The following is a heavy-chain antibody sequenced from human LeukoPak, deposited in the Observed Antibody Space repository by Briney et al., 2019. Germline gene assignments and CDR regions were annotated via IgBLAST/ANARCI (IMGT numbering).Heavy chain of an antibody. CDR3: ARDSGYCTTTNCFHPFAS. CDR1: GYTFTGYH. J-gene: IGHJ4*02. D-gene: IGHD2-2*01. V-gene: IGHV1-2*02. Sequence: ASVKVSCKASGYTFTGYHMHWVRQAPGQGLEGMGWIIPNSGATRFAQKFQGRVTMTRDTSISTAYMELSGLRSDDTAVYYCARDSGYCTTTNCFHPFASWGQGTLVTVSS. CDR2: IIPNSGAT.